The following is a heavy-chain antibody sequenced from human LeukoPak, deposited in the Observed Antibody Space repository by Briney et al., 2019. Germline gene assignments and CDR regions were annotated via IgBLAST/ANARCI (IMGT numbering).Heavy chain of an antibody. CDR2: IYYSGST. Sequence: SETPSLTCTVSGGSISSSSYYWGWIRQPPGKGLEWIGSIYYSGSTYYNPSLKSRVTISVDTSKNQFSLKLSSVTAADTAVYYCARLGVRLRFLEWLPIDYWGQGTLVTVSS. J-gene: IGHJ4*02. D-gene: IGHD3-3*01. CDR3: ARLGVRLRFLEWLPIDY. V-gene: IGHV4-39*01. CDR1: GGSISSSSYY.